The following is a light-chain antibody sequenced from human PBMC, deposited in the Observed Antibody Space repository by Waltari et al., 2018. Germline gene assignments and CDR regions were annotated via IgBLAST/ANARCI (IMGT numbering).Light chain of an antibody. CDR3: SSYTSSSTPV. V-gene: IGLV2-14*01. J-gene: IGLJ1*01. Sequence: QSALTQPASVSGSPGQSITISCTGTSSDGGGYTYVSWYQQHPGKAPKLMIYEVSNRPSGVSNRFSGSKSGNTASLTISGLQAEDEADYYCSSYTSSSTPVFGTGTKVTVL. CDR1: SSDGGGYTY. CDR2: EVS.